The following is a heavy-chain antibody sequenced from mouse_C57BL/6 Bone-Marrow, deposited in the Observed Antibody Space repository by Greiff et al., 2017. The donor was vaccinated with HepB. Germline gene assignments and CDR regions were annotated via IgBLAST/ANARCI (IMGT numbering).Heavy chain of an antibody. D-gene: IGHD2-5*01. J-gene: IGHJ1*03. Sequence: QVQLQQPGAELVKPGASVKLSCKASGYTFTSYWMHWVKQRPGQGLEWIGMIHPNSGSTNYNEKFKSKATLTVDKSSSTAYMQLSSLTSEDSAVYYCAREFYYSNYEWYFDVWGTGTTVTVSS. V-gene: IGHV1-64*01. CDR1: GYTFTSYW. CDR3: AREFYYSNYEWYFDV. CDR2: IHPNSGST.